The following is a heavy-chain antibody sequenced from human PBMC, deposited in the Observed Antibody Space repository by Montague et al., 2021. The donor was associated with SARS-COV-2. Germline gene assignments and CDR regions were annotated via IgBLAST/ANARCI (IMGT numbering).Heavy chain of an antibody. CDR2: IYYSGST. Sequence: SETLSLTCTVSGGSISSSNYYWVWIRQPPGKGLEWVGSIYYSGSTYYTPSLKSRVTISVDTSKNQFSLRLSSVTAADTAVYYCARHSGRDTIFGVVIIFDAFDIWGQGTMVTVSS. CDR3: ARHSGRDTIFGVVIIFDAFDI. J-gene: IGHJ3*02. CDR1: GGSISSSNYY. V-gene: IGHV4-39*01. D-gene: IGHD3-3*01.